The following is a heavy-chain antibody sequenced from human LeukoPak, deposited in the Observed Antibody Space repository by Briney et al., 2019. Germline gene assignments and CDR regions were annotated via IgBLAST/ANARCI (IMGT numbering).Heavy chain of an antibody. Sequence: GGSLRLSCAASGFMVSSNYMSWVRQGPGKGLEWVSVIYSGGSTYYADSVKGRFTISRHNSKNTLYLQMNSLRAEDTAVYYCARGFSSGWFDYWGQGTLVTVSS. CDR1: GFMVSSNY. J-gene: IGHJ4*02. CDR3: ARGFSSGWFDY. V-gene: IGHV3-53*04. D-gene: IGHD6-19*01. CDR2: IYSGGST.